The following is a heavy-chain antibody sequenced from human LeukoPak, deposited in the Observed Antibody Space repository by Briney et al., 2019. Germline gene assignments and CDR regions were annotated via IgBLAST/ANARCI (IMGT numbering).Heavy chain of an antibody. CDR3: ARDLKPITGTPFDY. J-gene: IGHJ4*02. V-gene: IGHV3-7*01. Sequence: GGSLRLSCAASGFTFSSYWMSWVRQAPGKGLEWVANIKQDGSEKYYVDSVKGRFTISRDNAKNSLYLQMNSLRAEDTAVYYCARDLKPITGTPFDYWGQGALVTVSS. D-gene: IGHD1-20*01. CDR1: GFTFSSYW. CDR2: IKQDGSEK.